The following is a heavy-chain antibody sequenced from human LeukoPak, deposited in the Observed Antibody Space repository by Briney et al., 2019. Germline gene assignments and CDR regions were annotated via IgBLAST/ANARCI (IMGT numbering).Heavy chain of an antibody. CDR1: GGSISSYY. J-gene: IGHJ3*02. V-gene: IGHV4-59*01. CDR2: IYYSGST. Sequence: SETLSLTCTVSGGSISSYYWSWIRQPPGKGLEWIGYIYYSGSTNCNPSLKSRVTISVDTSKNQFSLSLTSVTAADTAVYYCARAPVGAFDIWGQGTVVTVSS. CDR3: ARAPVGAFDI. D-gene: IGHD2-15*01.